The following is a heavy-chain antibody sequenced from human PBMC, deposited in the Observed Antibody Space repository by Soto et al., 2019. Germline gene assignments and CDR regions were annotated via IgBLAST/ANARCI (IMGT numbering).Heavy chain of an antibody. CDR1: GGTFSRYA. CDR2: IIPIFGTA. D-gene: IGHD3-22*01. J-gene: IGHJ4*02. CDR3: ARDLGRYDSSGEFDY. V-gene: IGHV1-69*06. Sequence: GAAVKVSCKACGGTFSRYAISWVRQAPGQGLEWMGGIIPIFGTANYAQKFQGRVAITADKSTSTAYMELSSLRSEDTAVYYCARDLGRYDSSGEFDYWGQGTLVTVSS.